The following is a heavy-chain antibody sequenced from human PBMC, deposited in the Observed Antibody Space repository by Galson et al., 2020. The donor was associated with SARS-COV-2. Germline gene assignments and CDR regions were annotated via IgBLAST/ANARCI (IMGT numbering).Heavy chain of an antibody. CDR3: AREFLAARGWFDP. D-gene: IGHD2-15*01. V-gene: IGHV4-39*07. Sequence: SETLSLTCTVSGGSISSSSYCWGWIRQPPGKGLEWIGSIYYSGSTYYNPSLKSRVTISLDTSKNQLSLKLSSVTAADTAVYYCAREFLAARGWFDPWAREPWSPSPQ. J-gene: IGHJ5*02. CDR1: GGSISSSSYC. CDR2: IYYSGST.